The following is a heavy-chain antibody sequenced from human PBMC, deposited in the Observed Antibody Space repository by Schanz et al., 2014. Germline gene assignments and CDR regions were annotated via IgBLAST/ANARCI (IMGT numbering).Heavy chain of an antibody. J-gene: IGHJ6*02. CDR3: ARAQRYYDAWNEYYTGKYYYYGVGV. V-gene: IGHV1-8*01. Sequence: QVHLVQSGSEVKKPGASVKVSCKASGYTFTGYDINWVRQATGQGLEWMGWMNPDSGHSGYAQKFQGRITMTTSTSIDTAYMELGSLTSDDTAIYYCARAQRYYDAWNEYYTGKYYYYGVGVWGQGTLVTVSS. D-gene: IGHD3-3*01. CDR1: GYTFTGYD. CDR2: MNPDSGHS.